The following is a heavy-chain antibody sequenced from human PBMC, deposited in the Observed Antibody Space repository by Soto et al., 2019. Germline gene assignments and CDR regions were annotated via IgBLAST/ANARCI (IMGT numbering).Heavy chain of an antibody. V-gene: IGHV4-59*01. CDR1: GGSISSYY. D-gene: IGHD1-1*01. J-gene: IGHJ4*02. CDR3: ARDSPTTYILDY. Sequence: SETLSLTCTVSGGSISSYYWSWIRQPPGKGLEWIGYIYYSGSTNYNPSLKSRVTISVDTSKNQFSLKLSSVTAADTAVYYCARDSPTTYILDYWGQGTLVIVSS. CDR2: IYYSGST.